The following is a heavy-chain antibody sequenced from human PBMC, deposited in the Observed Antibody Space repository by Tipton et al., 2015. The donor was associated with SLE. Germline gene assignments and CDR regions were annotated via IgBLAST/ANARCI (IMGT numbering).Heavy chain of an antibody. J-gene: IGHJ3*01. D-gene: IGHD6-13*01. CDR2: ISGGGAST. V-gene: IGHV3-23*01. CDR3: AKDLPPDGSTWSPMSAFDV. CDR1: GFTFSNYA. Sequence: SLRLSCAASGFTFSNYAMSWVRQAPGKGLEWLSAISGGGASTYSADSVRGRFTISRDNSKKTLHLQMNSLRADDTAMYYCAKDLPPDGSTWSPMSAFDVWGQGTMVIVSS.